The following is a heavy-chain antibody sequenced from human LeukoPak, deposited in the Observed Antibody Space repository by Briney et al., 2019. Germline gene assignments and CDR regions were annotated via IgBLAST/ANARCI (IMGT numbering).Heavy chain of an antibody. V-gene: IGHV1-2*02. CDR3: ARVEHSGYDEPDY. Sequence: ASVKVSCKASGYTFTGYYMHWVRQAPGQGLGWMGWINPNSGGTNYAQKFQGRVTMTRDTSISTAYMELSRLRSDDTAVYYCARVEHSGYDEPDYWGQGTLVTVSS. CDR2: INPNSGGT. D-gene: IGHD5-12*01. CDR1: GYTFTGYY. J-gene: IGHJ4*02.